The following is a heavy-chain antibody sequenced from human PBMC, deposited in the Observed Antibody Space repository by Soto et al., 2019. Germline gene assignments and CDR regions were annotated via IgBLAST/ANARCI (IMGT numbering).Heavy chain of an antibody. D-gene: IGHD1-26*01. Sequence: ASVKVSCKASGYTFTNYGFSWVRQAPGQGLEWMGWISAYNGHTNYAQKFQGRVTLTTDTSASIGYMELRSLESDDTAVYYCARISGGLVPTFDYWGQGTPVTV. V-gene: IGHV1-18*01. CDR2: ISAYNGHT. J-gene: IGHJ4*02. CDR1: GYTFTNYG. CDR3: ARISGGLVPTFDY.